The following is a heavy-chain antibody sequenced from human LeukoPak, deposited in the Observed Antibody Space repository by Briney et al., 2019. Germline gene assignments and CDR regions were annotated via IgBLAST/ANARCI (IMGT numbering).Heavy chain of an antibody. D-gene: IGHD3-22*01. CDR1: GFTFSSYW. CDR2: FGTRSTSI. CDR3: AREVSEGFDF. Sequence: GGSLRLSCAASGFTFSSYWMNWIRQAPGKGLEWVSSFGTRSTSIYHAGSVKGRFAISRDNAKNSLYLQMNSLRAEDTALYYCAREVSEGFDFWGQGTLVTVSS. J-gene: IGHJ4*02. V-gene: IGHV3-21*01.